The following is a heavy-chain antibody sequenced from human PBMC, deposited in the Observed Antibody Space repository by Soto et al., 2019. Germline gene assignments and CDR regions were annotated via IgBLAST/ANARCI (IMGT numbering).Heavy chain of an antibody. CDR2: ISAYNGNT. Sequence: QVKLVQSGAEVKKPGASVKVSCQASGYTFTSYGISWVRQAPGQGLEWMGWISAYNGNTNYAQKLQGRVTMTTDTSTSIAYMDLRSLRSDDTALYYVARKGYAFDIWGQGTMVTVSS. J-gene: IGHJ3*02. CDR3: ARKGYAFDI. V-gene: IGHV1-18*01. D-gene: IGHD2-15*01. CDR1: GYTFTSYG.